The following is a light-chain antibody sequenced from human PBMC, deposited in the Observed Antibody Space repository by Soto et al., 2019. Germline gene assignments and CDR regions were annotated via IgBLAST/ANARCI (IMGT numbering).Light chain of an antibody. CDR1: SSDVGGYNY. CDR2: EVS. Sequence: QSALTQPASVSGSPGQSITISCTGTSSDVGGYNYVSWYQQHPGKAPKLMIYEVSNRPSGVSNRFSGSKSGNTASLTISGLQAEDDADYYCSSYTSSSTRVFGGGTKLTGL. J-gene: IGLJ2*01. CDR3: SSYTSSSTRV. V-gene: IGLV2-14*01.